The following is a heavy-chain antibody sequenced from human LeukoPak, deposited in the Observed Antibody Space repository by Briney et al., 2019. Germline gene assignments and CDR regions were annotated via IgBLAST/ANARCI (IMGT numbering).Heavy chain of an antibody. V-gene: IGHV3-23*01. CDR1: GFTFSNYA. CDR3: AKDPSFYCGSGSCYLDS. D-gene: IGHD2-15*01. J-gene: IGHJ4*02. Sequence: GGSLRLSCAASGFTFSNYAVTWVRQAPGKGLEWVSSISGGGGSTYYADSVRGRFAISRDDSKNTLYLQMYSLRAEDTAVYYCAKDPSFYCGSGSCYLDSWGQGTLVTVSS. CDR2: ISGGGGST.